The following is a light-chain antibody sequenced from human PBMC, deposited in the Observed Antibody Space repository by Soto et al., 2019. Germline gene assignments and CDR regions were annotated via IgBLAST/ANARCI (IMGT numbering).Light chain of an antibody. CDR1: QDISTY. CDR2: GAS. J-gene: IGKJ2*01. Sequence: DIQMTQSPSSLSASVGDRVTITCQATQDISTYINWYQHKPGEAPKFLIYGASKLETGVPSRFSGGGSGTDFYFTISNLQPEDIGTYYCQQFDSLPYTFGQGTRLEIK. CDR3: QQFDSLPYT. V-gene: IGKV1-33*01.